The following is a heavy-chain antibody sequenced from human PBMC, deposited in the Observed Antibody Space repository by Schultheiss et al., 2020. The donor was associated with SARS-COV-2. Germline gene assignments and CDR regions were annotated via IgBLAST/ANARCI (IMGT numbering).Heavy chain of an antibody. J-gene: IGHJ6*03. D-gene: IGHD1-26*01. V-gene: IGHV4-59*01. Sequence: SETLSLTCAVYGGSFSGYYWNWIRQPPGKGLEWIGYIYYRVNTNYNPSLKSRVTISVDTSKNQLSLKLTSVTAADTAVYFCARVYSGTRSYYMDVWGKGTAVTVSS. CDR2: IYYRVNT. CDR3: ARVYSGTRSYYMDV. CDR1: GGSFSGYY.